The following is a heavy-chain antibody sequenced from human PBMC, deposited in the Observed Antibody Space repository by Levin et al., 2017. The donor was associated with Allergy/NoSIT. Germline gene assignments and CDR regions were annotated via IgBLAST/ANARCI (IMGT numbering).Heavy chain of an antibody. J-gene: IGHJ5*02. D-gene: IGHD4-17*01. CDR2: INHSGST. CDR3: ARAPKVDYGDYEWGPTTGDWFDP. Sequence: SSETLSLTCAVYGGSFSGYYWSRIRQPPGKGLEWIGEINHSGSTNYNPSLKSRVTISVDTSKNQFSLKLSSVTAADTAVYYCARAPKVDYGDYEWGPTTGDWFDPWGQGTLVTVSS. CDR1: GGSFSGYY. V-gene: IGHV4-34*01.